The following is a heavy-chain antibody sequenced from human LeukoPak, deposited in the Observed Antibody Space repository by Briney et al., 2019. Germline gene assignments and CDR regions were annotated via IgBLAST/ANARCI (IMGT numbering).Heavy chain of an antibody. Sequence: ASVKVSCKASGYTFTSYDINWVRQATGQGLEWMGWMNPNSGNTGYAQKFQGRVTITRNTSISTAYMELSSLRAEDTAVYYCAKDWGAGTGWYFDLWGRGTLVTVSS. CDR2: MNPNSGNT. CDR3: AKDWGAGTGWYFDL. CDR1: GYTFTSYD. V-gene: IGHV1-8*03. D-gene: IGHD6-13*01. J-gene: IGHJ2*01.